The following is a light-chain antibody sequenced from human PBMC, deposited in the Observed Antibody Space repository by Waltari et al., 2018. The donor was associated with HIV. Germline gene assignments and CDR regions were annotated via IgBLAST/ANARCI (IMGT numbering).Light chain of an antibody. Sequence: VMTQSPATLSVSLGARATISCRASQSINSHLAWYQHKPGQAPRLLFSGASTRATGVPARCSGSGAGTDFTLTISGLQSEDVAVYDCQQYNHWPPYTFGQGTKLEIK. V-gene: IGKV3-15*01. CDR1: QSINSH. J-gene: IGKJ2*01. CDR2: GAS. CDR3: QQYNHWPPYT.